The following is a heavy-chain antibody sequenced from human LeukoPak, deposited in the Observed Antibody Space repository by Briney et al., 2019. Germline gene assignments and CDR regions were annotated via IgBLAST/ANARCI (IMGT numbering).Heavy chain of an antibody. Sequence: GGSLRLSCAASGFTFDDYAMHWVRQAPGKGLEWVSGISWNSGSIGYADSVKGRFTISRDNAKNSLYLQMNSLRAEDTALYYCAKDMAVRYSYGYDFDYWGQGTLVTVSS. D-gene: IGHD5-18*01. CDR3: AKDMAVRYSYGYDFDY. V-gene: IGHV3-9*01. CDR1: GFTFDDYA. J-gene: IGHJ4*02. CDR2: ISWNSGSI.